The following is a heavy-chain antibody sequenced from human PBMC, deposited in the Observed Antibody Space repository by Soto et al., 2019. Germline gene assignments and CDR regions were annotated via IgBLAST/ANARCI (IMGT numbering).Heavy chain of an antibody. J-gene: IGHJ6*02. Sequence: VQLVESGGGLVQPGGSLRLSCAASGFTFSSYSMNWVRQAPGKGLEWVSYISSSSSTIYYADSVKGRFTISRDNAKNSLYLQMNSLRDEDTAVYYCARALNIVVVPAAISYYYGMDVWGQGTTVTVSS. CDR1: GFTFSSYS. V-gene: IGHV3-48*02. D-gene: IGHD2-2*01. CDR3: ARALNIVVVPAAISYYYGMDV. CDR2: ISSSSSTI.